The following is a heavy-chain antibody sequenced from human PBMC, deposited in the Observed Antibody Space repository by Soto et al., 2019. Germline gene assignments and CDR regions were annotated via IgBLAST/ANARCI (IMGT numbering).Heavy chain of an antibody. CDR3: AREGYSYGYYYYYMDV. J-gene: IGHJ6*03. CDR2: ISGSGGST. D-gene: IGHD5-18*01. V-gene: IGHV3-23*01. CDR1: GFTFSSYA. Sequence: GGSLRLSCAASGFTFSSYAMSWVRQAPGKGLEWVSAISGSGGSTYYADSVKGRFTISRDNSKNTLYLQMNSLRAEDTAVYYCAREGYSYGYYYYYMDVWGKGTTVTVSS.